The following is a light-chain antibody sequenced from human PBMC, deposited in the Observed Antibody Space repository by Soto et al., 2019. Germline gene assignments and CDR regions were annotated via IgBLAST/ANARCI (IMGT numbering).Light chain of an antibody. CDR1: SSDVGGYNF. CDR3: SSYAGSHNLI. J-gene: IGLJ2*01. CDR2: KVT. Sequence: QSALTQPPSASGSPGQSVTISCSGTSSDVGGYNFVSWYQQHPDRAPKLMIYKVTKRPSGVPDRFSGSKSGNTASLTVSGLQADDEADYYCSSYAGSHNLIFGGGTKLTVL. V-gene: IGLV2-8*01.